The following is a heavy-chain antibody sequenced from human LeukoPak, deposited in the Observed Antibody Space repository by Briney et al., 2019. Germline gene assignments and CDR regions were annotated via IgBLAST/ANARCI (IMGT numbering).Heavy chain of an antibody. Sequence: PSETLSLTCAVYGGSFSGYYWSWIRQPPGKVLERIGEINHSGSTNYNPSLKSRVTISVDTSKNQFSLKLSSVTAADTAVYYCARGQIAVAGANFDYWGQGTLVTVSS. CDR2: INHSGST. J-gene: IGHJ4*02. D-gene: IGHD6-19*01. CDR3: ARGQIAVAGANFDY. V-gene: IGHV4-34*01. CDR1: GGSFSGYY.